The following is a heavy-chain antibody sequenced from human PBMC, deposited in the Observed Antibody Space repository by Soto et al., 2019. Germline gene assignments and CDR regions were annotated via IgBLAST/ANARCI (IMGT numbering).Heavy chain of an antibody. CDR2: IYTSGST. V-gene: IGHV4-4*07. D-gene: IGHD3-10*01. Sequence: QVQLQESGPGLVKPSETLSLTCTVSGGSISSYYWSWIRQPAGKGLEWIGRIYTSGSTNYNPSLKSRVTMSVDTSKNQFSLKLSSVTAADTAAYYCATLGHYYGSDDPRYSYWYFDLWGRGTLVTVSS. CDR1: GGSISSYY. CDR3: ATLGHYYGSDDPRYSYWYFDL. J-gene: IGHJ2*01.